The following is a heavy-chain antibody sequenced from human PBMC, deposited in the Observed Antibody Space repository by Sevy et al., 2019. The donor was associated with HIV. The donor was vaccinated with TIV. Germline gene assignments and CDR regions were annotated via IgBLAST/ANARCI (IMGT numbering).Heavy chain of an antibody. CDR1: GFTFSSVG. CDR3: VRALLKADSL. CDR2: INEDGSTK. Sequence: GGSLRLSCAASGFTFSSVGMHWVRQAPGKGLEWVANINEDGSTKYYLDSVKGRFTISRDNAENSAFLQMNSLRVEDTAVYYCVRALLKADSLWGQGTLVTVSS. J-gene: IGHJ4*02. D-gene: IGHD1-26*01. V-gene: IGHV3-7*01.